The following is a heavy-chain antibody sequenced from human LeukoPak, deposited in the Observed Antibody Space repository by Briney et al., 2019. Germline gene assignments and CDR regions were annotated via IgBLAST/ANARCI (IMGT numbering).Heavy chain of an antibody. Sequence: PSETLSLTCSVSGGSISGYYWSWIRQPPGQGLEWIGYIYYSGSTNYNPSLKSRVIISRDTSKNQFSLNLSSVTAADTAVYYCARGDGDYVSFDYWGQGTLVTVSS. CDR3: ARGDGDYVSFDY. V-gene: IGHV4-59*08. J-gene: IGHJ4*02. D-gene: IGHD4-17*01. CDR2: IYYSGST. CDR1: GGSISGYY.